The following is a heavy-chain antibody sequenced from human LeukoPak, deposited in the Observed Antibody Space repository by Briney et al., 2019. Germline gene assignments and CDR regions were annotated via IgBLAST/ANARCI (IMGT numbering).Heavy chain of an antibody. CDR2: ISEGVGNT. Sequence: PGGSLRLSCAASGFTFTNYAMTWVRQAPGKGLEWVSGISEGVGNTYYADSVKGRFTIYRDHYKNTLYLQMNSLRAEDTALYYCAKREKGTTGRFFDYWGQGTLVTVSS. CDR1: GFTFTNYA. D-gene: IGHD4-17*01. CDR3: AKREKGTTGRFFDY. V-gene: IGHV3-23*01. J-gene: IGHJ4*02.